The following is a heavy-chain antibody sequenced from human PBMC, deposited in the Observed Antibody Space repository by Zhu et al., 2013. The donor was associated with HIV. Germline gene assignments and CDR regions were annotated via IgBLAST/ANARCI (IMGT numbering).Heavy chain of an antibody. Sequence: QVQLVQSGAEVKKPGSSVKVSCKASGGTFSSYAISWVRQAPGQGLEWMGGIIPIFGTANYAQKFQGRVTITADESTSTAYMELSSLRSEDTAVYYCARRLPRLRSVTPPGFDIWAKGQWSPSLQ. CDR1: GGTFSSYA. CDR3: ARRLPRLRSVTPPGFDI. J-gene: IGHJ3*02. V-gene: IGHV1-69*01. CDR2: IIPIFGTA. D-gene: IGHD4-17*01.